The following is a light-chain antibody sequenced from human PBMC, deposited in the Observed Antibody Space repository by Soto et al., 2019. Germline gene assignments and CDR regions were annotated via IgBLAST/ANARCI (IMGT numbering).Light chain of an antibody. CDR2: SAT. CDR1: EDVRHD. CDR3: QKYNSAPLT. J-gene: IGKJ4*01. Sequence: AIQVTQSPSSLSASVGDRVTITCRTSEDVRHDLAWFQQRPGKAPNLLIYSATRLQSGVPSRFSGSGSGTDFTLIISSLQPEDFATYYCQKYNSAPLTFGGGTKVDIK. V-gene: IGKV1-6*01.